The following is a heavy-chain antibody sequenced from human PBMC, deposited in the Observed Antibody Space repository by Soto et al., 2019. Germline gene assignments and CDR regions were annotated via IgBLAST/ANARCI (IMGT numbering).Heavy chain of an antibody. Sequence: GASVKVSCKASGGTFSSYAISWVRQAPGQGLEWMGGIIPIFGTANYAQKFQGRVTITADEYTSTAYMELSSLRSEDTAVYYCSRSDVDTAMAWYYCYGMDVWGRGTTVTVSS. V-gene: IGHV1-69*13. CDR3: SRSDVDTAMAWYYCYGMDV. CDR2: IIPIFGTA. J-gene: IGHJ6*02. CDR1: GGTFSSYA. D-gene: IGHD5-18*01.